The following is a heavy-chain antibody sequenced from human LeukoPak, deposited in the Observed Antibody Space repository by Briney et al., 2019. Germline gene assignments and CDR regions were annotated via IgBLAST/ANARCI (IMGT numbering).Heavy chain of an antibody. V-gene: IGHV3-48*04. CDR2: MSSSMNTI. Sequence: GGSLRLSCAASGFTLTAYSINWVRQAPGKGLEWIAYMSSSMNTIYYADAVKGRFTVSRDNPNNSVHLQMSSLRAEDTAVYYCATPGVRGYYYYLDVWGTGTTVTVSS. D-gene: IGHD2-21*01. CDR1: GFTLTAYS. CDR3: ATPGVRGYYYYLDV. J-gene: IGHJ6*03.